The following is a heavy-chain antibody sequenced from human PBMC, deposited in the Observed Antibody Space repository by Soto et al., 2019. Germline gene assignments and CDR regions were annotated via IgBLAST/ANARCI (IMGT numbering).Heavy chain of an antibody. CDR1: GLIFSSYG. Sequence: QVQLVESGGGVVQPGRSLRLSCAASGLIFSSYGIHWVRQAPGKGLEWVAAISYDGSNKYYTDSVKGRFTISRDNSKNTLYLQRNSLRAEDTAVYYCAKDRTVTGWVQYDMDVWGPGTTVTVSS. V-gene: IGHV3-30*18. CDR3: AKDRTVTGWVQYDMDV. CDR2: ISYDGSNK. J-gene: IGHJ6*02. D-gene: IGHD4-17*01.